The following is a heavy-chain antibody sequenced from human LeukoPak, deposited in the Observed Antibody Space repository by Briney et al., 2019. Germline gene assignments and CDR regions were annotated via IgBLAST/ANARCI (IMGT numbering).Heavy chain of an antibody. D-gene: IGHD3-10*01. Sequence: GASVKVSCKASGYTFTSYDINWVRQATGQGLEWMGWMNPNSGNTGYAQKFQGRVTMTRNTSISTADMELSSLRSEDTAVYYCARGEWFGDDYYYYGMDVWGQGTTVTVSS. CDR3: ARGEWFGDDYYYYGMDV. CDR1: GYTFTSYD. CDR2: MNPNSGNT. V-gene: IGHV1-8*01. J-gene: IGHJ6*02.